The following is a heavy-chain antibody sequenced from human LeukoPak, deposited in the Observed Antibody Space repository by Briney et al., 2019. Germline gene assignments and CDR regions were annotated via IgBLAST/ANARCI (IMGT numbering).Heavy chain of an antibody. CDR2: INHSGST. J-gene: IGHJ4*02. V-gene: IGHV4-34*01. CDR3: ARGRRWLQPPPFDY. CDR1: GGSFSGYY. Sequence: SETLSLTCAVYGGSFSGYYWSWIRQPPGKGLEWIGEINHSGSTNYNPSLKSRVTISVDTSKNQFSLKLSSVTAADTAVYYCARGRRWLQPPPFDYWGQGTLVTVSS. D-gene: IGHD5-24*01.